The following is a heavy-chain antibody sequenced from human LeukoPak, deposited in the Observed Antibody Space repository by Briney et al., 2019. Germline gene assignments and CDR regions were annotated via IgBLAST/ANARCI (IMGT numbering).Heavy chain of an antibody. Sequence: SETLSLTCAVYGGSFSGYYWSWIRQPPGKGLEWIGEINHSGSTNYNPSLKSRVTISVDTSKNQISLKLSSVTAADTAVYYCARGSSPIHSSSQRMLDPWGQGTLVTVSS. D-gene: IGHD6-6*01. CDR2: INHSGST. CDR1: GGSFSGYY. V-gene: IGHV4-34*01. J-gene: IGHJ5*02. CDR3: ARGSSPIHSSSQRMLDP.